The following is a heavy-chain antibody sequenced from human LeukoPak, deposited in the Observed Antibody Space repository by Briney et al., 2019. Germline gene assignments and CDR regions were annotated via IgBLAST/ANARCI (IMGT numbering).Heavy chain of an antibody. V-gene: IGHV3-21*01. Sequence: GGSLRLSCAASGFTFSSYNMNWVRQAPGKGLEWVSSISSSSSYIYYADSVKGRFTISRDNAKNSLYLQMNNLRAEDTAVYYCARGSGSRYLDYWGQGTLVTVSS. D-gene: IGHD6-13*01. CDR1: GFTFSSYN. CDR3: ARGSGSRYLDY. CDR2: ISSSSSYI. J-gene: IGHJ4*02.